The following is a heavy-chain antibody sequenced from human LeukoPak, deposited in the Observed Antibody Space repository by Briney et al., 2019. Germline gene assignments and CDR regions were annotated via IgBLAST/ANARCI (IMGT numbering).Heavy chain of an antibody. CDR1: GYTFTSYG. CDR2: ISAYNGNT. J-gene: IGHJ3*02. CDR3: ASSAAPLNDAFDI. Sequence: GASVKVSCKASGYTFTSYGISWVRQAPGQGLEWMGWISAYNGNTNYAQKLQGRVTMTTDTSTSTAYMELRSLRSDDTAVYYCASSAAPLNDAFDIWDQGTMVTVSS. V-gene: IGHV1-18*01. D-gene: IGHD2-2*01.